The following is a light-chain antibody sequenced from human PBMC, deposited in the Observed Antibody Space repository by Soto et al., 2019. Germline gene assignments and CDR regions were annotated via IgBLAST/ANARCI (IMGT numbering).Light chain of an antibody. V-gene: IGKV3-20*01. CDR2: HTS. J-gene: IGKJ1*01. CDR3: QQHGNSPGT. Sequence: EIVLTQSPGTLSLSPGERATLSCRASQSVNNNYLAWYQQKPGQAPRLLISHTSRMATGIPDRFSGSGSGTDFTLTISRLEPEDFAVYHCQQHGNSPGTFGQGTKVEIK. CDR1: QSVNNNY.